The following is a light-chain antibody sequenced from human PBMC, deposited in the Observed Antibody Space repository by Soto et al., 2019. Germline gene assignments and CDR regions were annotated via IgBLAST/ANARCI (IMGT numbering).Light chain of an antibody. Sequence: EIVLTQSPGTLSLSPGERATLSCRASQSFSSNYLAWYQQKPGQAPRLLIYGASSRATGIPDRFSGSGSGTDFAITVSRLEPEDFAVYYCHQYASSSRTFGQGTKVEIK. CDR3: HQYASSSRT. V-gene: IGKV3-20*01. J-gene: IGKJ1*01. CDR2: GAS. CDR1: QSFSSNY.